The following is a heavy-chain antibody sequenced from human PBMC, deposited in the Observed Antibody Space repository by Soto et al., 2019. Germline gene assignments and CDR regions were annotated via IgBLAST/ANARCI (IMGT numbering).Heavy chain of an antibody. CDR3: ARGGSSAYYGLFDY. Sequence: SETLSLTCTVSGGSISSYYWSWIRQPPGKGLEWIGYIYYSGSTKYNPSLKSRVTISVDTSRNHFSLKLSSVTAADTAVYYCARGGSSAYYGLFDYWGQGTPVTVSS. V-gene: IGHV4-59*01. J-gene: IGHJ4*02. CDR2: IYYSGST. CDR1: GGSISSYY. D-gene: IGHD3-22*01.